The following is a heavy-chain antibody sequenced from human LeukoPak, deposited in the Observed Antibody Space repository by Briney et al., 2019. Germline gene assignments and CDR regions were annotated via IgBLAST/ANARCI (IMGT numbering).Heavy chain of an antibody. J-gene: IGHJ4*02. CDR2: MNPNSGNT. CDR3: ARERGEFGGSYFLDY. D-gene: IGHD1-26*01. Sequence: ASVKVSCKASGYTFTSYDINWVRQATGQGLEWMGWMNPNSGNTGYAQKFQGRVTITRNTSISTAYLELSSLRSEDMAFYYCARERGEFGGSYFLDYWGQGTLVTGSS. CDR1: GYTFTSYD. V-gene: IGHV1-8*03.